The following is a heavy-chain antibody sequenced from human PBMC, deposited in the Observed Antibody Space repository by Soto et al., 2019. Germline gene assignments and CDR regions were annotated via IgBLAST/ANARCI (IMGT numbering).Heavy chain of an antibody. CDR1: GFTFSNYW. CDR3: AKKIRYYDFWSYFDY. Sequence: EVQLVESGGDLIQPGGSLRLSCAASGFTFSNYWMHWVRQAPGKGLVWVSAISGSGGSTYYADSVKGRFTISRDNSKNTLYLQMNSLRAEDTAVYYCAKKIRYYDFWSYFDYWGQGTLVTVSS. J-gene: IGHJ4*02. CDR2: ISGSGGST. D-gene: IGHD3-3*01. V-gene: IGHV3-23*04.